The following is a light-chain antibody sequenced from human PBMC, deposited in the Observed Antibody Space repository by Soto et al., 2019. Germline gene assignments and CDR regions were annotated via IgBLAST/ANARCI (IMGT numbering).Light chain of an antibody. J-gene: IGLJ1*01. V-gene: IGLV1-40*01. CDR1: SSNIGSNY. Sequence: QSVLTQPPSASGTPGQRVTISCSGSSSNIGSNYVYWYQQLPGTAPKLLIYANTNRPSGVPDRFSGSKSGTSASLAITGLQAEDAADYYCQSYDSSLSGSVFGTATKVTVL. CDR2: ANT. CDR3: QSYDSSLSGSV.